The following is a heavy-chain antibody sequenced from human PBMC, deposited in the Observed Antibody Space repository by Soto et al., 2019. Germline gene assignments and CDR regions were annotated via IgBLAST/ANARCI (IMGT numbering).Heavy chain of an antibody. CDR3: AGCSSSWCPS. J-gene: IGHJ4*02. V-gene: IGHV4-30-4*02. CDR1: GGSVSSGDYY. Sequence: SETLSLTCSVSGGSVSSGDYYWSWIRQPPGKGLEWIGNIYYSGSTYYTPSLKSRVSISRDTSKNQFSLKLSSVTAADTAVYYCAGCSSSWCPSWGQGTLVTVSS. CDR2: IYYSGST. D-gene: IGHD6-13*01.